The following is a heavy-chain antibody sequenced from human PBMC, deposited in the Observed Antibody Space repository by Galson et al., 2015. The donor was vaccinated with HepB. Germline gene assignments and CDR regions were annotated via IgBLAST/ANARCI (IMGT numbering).Heavy chain of an antibody. CDR2: IWYDGSNT. D-gene: IGHD2-15*01. V-gene: IGHV3-33*08. Sequence: SLRLSCAASGFTFSSYGMHWVRQAPGKGLEWVAVIWYDGSNTYYADSVKGRFTISRDNSKNTLYLQMNSLRAEDTAVYYCARVSSGTAGHGVATTPLDYWGQGTLVTVSS. CDR1: GFTFSSYG. CDR3: ARVSSGTAGHGVATTPLDY. J-gene: IGHJ4*02.